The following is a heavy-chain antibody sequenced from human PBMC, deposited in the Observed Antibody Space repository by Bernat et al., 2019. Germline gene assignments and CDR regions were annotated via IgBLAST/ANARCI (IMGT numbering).Heavy chain of an antibody. Sequence: EVQLVESGGGLVKPGGSLRLSCAASGFTFSSYSMNWVRQAPGKGLEWVSSILSSSSYIYYADSVNGGLTITRDNAKNTLYLQMNSLRAEDTAVYYCGGRGVDWYFDLWGRGTLVTVSS. CDR1: GFTFSSYS. V-gene: IGHV3-21*01. J-gene: IGHJ2*01. D-gene: IGHD6-25*01. CDR3: GGRGVDWYFDL. CDR2: ILSSSSYI.